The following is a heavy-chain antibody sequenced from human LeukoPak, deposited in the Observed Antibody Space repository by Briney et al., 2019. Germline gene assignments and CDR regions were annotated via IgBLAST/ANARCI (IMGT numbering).Heavy chain of an antibody. D-gene: IGHD3-3*01. J-gene: IGHJ4*02. CDR2: IKQDRSEK. V-gene: IGHV3-7*01. CDR1: GFTFTNYW. CDR3: ARLREIPVFGVVTKSTSYFDY. Sequence: GGSLRLSCAASGFTFTNYWMSWVRKAPGKGLELVANIKQDRSEKYYVDSVKGRFTISRDNAKNSLYLQMNSLRAEDTAVYYCARLREIPVFGVVTKSTSYFDYWGQGTLVTVSS.